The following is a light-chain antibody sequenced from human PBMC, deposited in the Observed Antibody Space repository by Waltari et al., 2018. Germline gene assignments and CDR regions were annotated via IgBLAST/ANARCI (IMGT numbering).Light chain of an antibody. CDR1: SSNIGSNY. J-gene: IGLJ3*02. Sequence: QSVLTQPPSASGTPGQRVTISCSGSSSNIGSNYGHWYQQLPGTAPELLIYRNNQRPSGVPDRCSGSKAGTSASLAVSGLRSEDEADYYFATWDDRLSGPGVFGGGTKLTVL. CDR2: RNN. V-gene: IGLV1-47*01. CDR3: ATWDDRLSGPGV.